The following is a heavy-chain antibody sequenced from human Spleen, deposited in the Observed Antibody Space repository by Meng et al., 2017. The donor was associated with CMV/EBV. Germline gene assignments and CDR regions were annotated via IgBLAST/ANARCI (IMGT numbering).Heavy chain of an antibody. CDR2: INYIGST. CDR3: ARETQSPN. CDR1: GDSVSSGDYY. Sequence: ESLKISCTVSGDSVSSGDYYWSWIRQPPGKGLEWIGYINYIGSTDDNPSLKSRVTMSVDTSKNQFSLRLSSVTAADTAVYYCARETQSPNSGQGTLVTVSS. V-gene: IGHV4-61*08. J-gene: IGHJ4*02. D-gene: IGHD6-19*01.